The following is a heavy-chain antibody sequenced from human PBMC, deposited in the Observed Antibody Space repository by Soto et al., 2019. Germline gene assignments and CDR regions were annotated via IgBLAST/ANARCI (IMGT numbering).Heavy chain of an antibody. Sequence: QVKLEQSGAEVKKPGASVKVSCKASGYTFFSFGITWWQKPPGQGLEWMGWVSGYNGHTNYAQKFQGRVTMTRDISTTTAYMELRNLRSDDTAVYYCARLVGPTSSDNWFDPWGQGTLVTVSS. J-gene: IGHJ5*02. CDR1: GYTFFSFG. D-gene: IGHD1-26*01. V-gene: IGHV1-18*01. CDR2: VSGYNGHT. CDR3: ARLVGPTSSDNWFDP.